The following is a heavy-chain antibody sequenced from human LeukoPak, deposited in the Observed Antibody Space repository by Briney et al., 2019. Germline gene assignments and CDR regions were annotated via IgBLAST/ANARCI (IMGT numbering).Heavy chain of an antibody. Sequence: PGGSLRLSCAASGFTVNNNYMTWVRQAPGKGLEWVSVIYSNNTTYYADSVKGRFTISRDNAKNSLYLQMNSLRAEDTAVYYCTRDYSSSSGRAFDIWGQGTMVTVSS. J-gene: IGHJ3*02. CDR1: GFTVNNNY. V-gene: IGHV3-53*01. D-gene: IGHD6-6*01. CDR2: IYSNNTT. CDR3: TRDYSSSSGRAFDI.